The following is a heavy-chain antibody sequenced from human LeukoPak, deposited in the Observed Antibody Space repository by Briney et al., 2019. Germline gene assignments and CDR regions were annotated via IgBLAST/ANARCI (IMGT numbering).Heavy chain of an antibody. V-gene: IGHV3-23*01. CDR1: GFTFSSYA. CDR3: ARDTGGYSSSWAFDY. CDR2: ISGSGGRT. D-gene: IGHD6-13*01. Sequence: GGSLRLSCAASGFTFSSYAMSWVRQAPGKGLEWVSNISGSGGRTHYADSVKGRFTISRDNSKNTLYLQMNSLRAEDTAVYYCARDTGGYSSSWAFDYWGQGTLVTVSS. J-gene: IGHJ4*02.